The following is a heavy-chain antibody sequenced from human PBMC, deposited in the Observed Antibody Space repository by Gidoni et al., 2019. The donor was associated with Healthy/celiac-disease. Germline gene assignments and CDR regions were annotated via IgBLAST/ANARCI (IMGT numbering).Heavy chain of an antibody. J-gene: IGHJ4*02. CDR2: IYYSGST. CDR1: GGSIRSSSYY. CDR3: ARHGSYYLGYFDY. V-gene: IGHV4-39*01. Sequence: QLQLQESGPGLVQPSETPSLTCTVPGGSIRSSSYYWGWIRQPPGKGLEWIGSIYYSGSTYYNPSLKSRVTISVDTSKNQFSLKLSSVTAADTAVYYCARHGSYYLGYFDYWGQGTLVTVSS. D-gene: IGHD1-26*01.